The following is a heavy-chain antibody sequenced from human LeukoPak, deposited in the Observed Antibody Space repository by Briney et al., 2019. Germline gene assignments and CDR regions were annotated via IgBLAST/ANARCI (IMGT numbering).Heavy chain of an antibody. Sequence: SETLSLTCTVSGGSISSSSYYWSWIRQPPGKGLEWIGYIYYSGSTNYNPSLKSRVTISVDTSKNQFSLKLSSVTAADTAVYYCARDPYSYGIFDYWGQGTLVTVSS. J-gene: IGHJ4*02. V-gene: IGHV4-61*01. CDR2: IYYSGST. CDR1: GGSISSSSYY. CDR3: ARDPYSYGIFDY. D-gene: IGHD5-18*01.